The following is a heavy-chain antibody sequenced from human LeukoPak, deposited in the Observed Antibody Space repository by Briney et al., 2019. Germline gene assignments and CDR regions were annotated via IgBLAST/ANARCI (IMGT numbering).Heavy chain of an antibody. J-gene: IGHJ4*02. Sequence: GESLKISCKGSGYSFTSYWIGWVRQMPGKGLEWMGMIYPGDSDTRYSPSFQGQVTISADKSISTAYLQWSSLKASDTAMYYCARPGYSSGWYGYYFDYWGQGTLVTVSS. CDR3: ARPGYSSGWYGYYFDY. D-gene: IGHD6-19*01. V-gene: IGHV5-51*01. CDR1: GYSFTSYW. CDR2: IYPGDSDT.